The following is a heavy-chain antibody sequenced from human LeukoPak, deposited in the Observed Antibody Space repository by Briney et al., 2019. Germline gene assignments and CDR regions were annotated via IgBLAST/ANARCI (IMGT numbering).Heavy chain of an antibody. J-gene: IGHJ4*02. D-gene: IGHD3-22*01. Sequence: VRVSCKASGYTFTSYDINWVRQATGQGLEWMGWMNPNSGNTGYAQKFQGRVTMTRNTSISTAYMELSSLRSEDTALYYCAKIKGRNNYYDSSGPSYYFDYWGQGTLVTVSS. CDR3: AKIKGRNNYYDSSGPSYYFDY. CDR2: MNPNSGNT. CDR1: GYTFTSYD. V-gene: IGHV1-8*01.